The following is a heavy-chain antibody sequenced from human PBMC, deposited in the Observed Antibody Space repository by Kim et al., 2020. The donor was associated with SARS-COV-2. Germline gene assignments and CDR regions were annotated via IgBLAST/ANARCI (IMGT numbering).Heavy chain of an antibody. CDR2: T. J-gene: IGHJ6*02. V-gene: IGHV4-30-2*04. CDR3: ARGDYFYYAMDI. Sequence: TYSNPPPKRRVTISPDTSRNQFSLRLTSVTATDTAVYYCARGDYFYYAMDIWGQGTTVTVSS.